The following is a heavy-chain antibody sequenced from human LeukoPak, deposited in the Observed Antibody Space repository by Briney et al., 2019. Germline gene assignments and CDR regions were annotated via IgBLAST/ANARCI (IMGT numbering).Heavy chain of an antibody. CDR2: ITSTDYTT. CDR3: TKDPNGDYVGAFDP. J-gene: IGHJ5*02. CDR1: GFTFSSFA. Sequence: GGSLRLSCAAYGFTFSSFAMTWVRPAPGKGMEWVCSITSTDYTTYNTDSVKGRFTISRDNSKNTLYLQMNSLRAGDTAVYYCTKDPNGDYVGAFDPWGEGTLVTVSS. D-gene: IGHD4-17*01. V-gene: IGHV3-23*01.